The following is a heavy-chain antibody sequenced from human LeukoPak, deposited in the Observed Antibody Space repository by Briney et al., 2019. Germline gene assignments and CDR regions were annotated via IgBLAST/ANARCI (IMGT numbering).Heavy chain of an antibody. Sequence: GGSLRLSCVASGFSFSTYWMSWVRQAPGKGLEWVSSITSSNNYIYYADSMKGRFTISRDNAKNSLYLQMNSLRAEDTAVYYCATIQLWGQGTLVTVSS. CDR2: ITSSNNYI. CDR3: ATIQL. V-gene: IGHV3-21*01. D-gene: IGHD5-18*01. J-gene: IGHJ4*02. CDR1: GFSFSTYW.